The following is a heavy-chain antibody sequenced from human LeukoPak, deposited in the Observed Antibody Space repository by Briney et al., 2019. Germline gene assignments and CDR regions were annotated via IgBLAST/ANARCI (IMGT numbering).Heavy chain of an antibody. V-gene: IGHV1-46*03. Sequence: ASVKVSSKASGYTFISHYLHWVRQAPGQGLEWMGIINPSGGSPSYAQKFQGRVTMTRDTSTSTVYMEPSSLRSEDTAVYYCARASYSSGSYYFDYWGQGTLVTVSS. CDR2: INPSGGSP. CDR3: ARASYSSGSYYFDY. D-gene: IGHD6-19*01. CDR1: GYTFISHY. J-gene: IGHJ4*02.